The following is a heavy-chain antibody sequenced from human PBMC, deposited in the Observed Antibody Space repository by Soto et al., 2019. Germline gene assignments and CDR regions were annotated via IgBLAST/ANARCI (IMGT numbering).Heavy chain of an antibody. CDR3: ARVPRSVGSGWSFDY. V-gene: IGHV3-7*03. CDR2: IKQDGSGK. D-gene: IGHD6-19*01. Sequence: VGSLILSCAASGFTFSSYWMSWVRPAPGKGLEWVANIKQDGSGKYYVDSVKGRFTISRDNAKNSLYLQMNSLRAEDTAVYYCARVPRSVGSGWSFDYWGQGTLVNVSS. CDR1: GFTFSSYW. J-gene: IGHJ4*02.